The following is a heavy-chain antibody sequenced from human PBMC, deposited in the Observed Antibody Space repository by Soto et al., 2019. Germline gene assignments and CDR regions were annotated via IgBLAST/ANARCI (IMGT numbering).Heavy chain of an antibody. J-gene: IGHJ2*01. D-gene: IGHD4-4*01. CDR3: ARPLWSDDYNWGYFAL. Sequence: QVQLVESGGGVVQPGRSLRLSCAASGFTFSSYAMHWVRQAPGKGLEWVAVISYDGSNKYYADSVKGRFTISRDNSKNXLYLRMNSLITADTAVYYCARPLWSDDYNWGYFALWCRGTLVTVSS. V-gene: IGHV3-30-3*01. CDR1: GFTFSSYA. CDR2: ISYDGSNK.